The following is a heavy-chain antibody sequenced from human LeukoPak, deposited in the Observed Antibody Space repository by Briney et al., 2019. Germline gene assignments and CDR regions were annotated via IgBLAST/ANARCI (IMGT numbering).Heavy chain of an antibody. CDR1: GYTFTGYY. V-gene: IGHV1-2*02. CDR2: INPNSGGT. J-gene: IGHJ6*03. Sequence: ASVKVSCKASGYTFTGYYMHWVRQAPGQGLEWMGWINPNSGGTNYAQKFQGRVTMTRDTSISTAYMELSRLRSDDTAVYYCASWSSSPPYYYYYMHVWGKGTTVTVSS. D-gene: IGHD6-6*01. CDR3: ASWSSSPPYYYYYMHV.